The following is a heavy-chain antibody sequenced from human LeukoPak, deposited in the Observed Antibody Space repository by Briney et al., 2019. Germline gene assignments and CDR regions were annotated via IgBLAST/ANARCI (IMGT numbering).Heavy chain of an antibody. CDR1: GYTFTDYF. D-gene: IGHD2/OR15-2a*01. CDR2: INPHSGGT. Sequence: ASVKVSCKASGYTFTDYFMHWVRQAPGQGLEWVGRINPHSGGTNYAQKFQGRVTMTRDTSISTAYMELNRLRSDDTAVYYCARNIIDYTTSSDVDYWGQGTPVTVSS. V-gene: IGHV1-2*06. J-gene: IGHJ4*02. CDR3: ARNIIDYTTSSDVDY.